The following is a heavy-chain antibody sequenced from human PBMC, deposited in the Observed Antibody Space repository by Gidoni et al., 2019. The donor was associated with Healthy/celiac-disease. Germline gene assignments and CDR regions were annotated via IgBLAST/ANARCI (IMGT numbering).Heavy chain of an antibody. CDR2: ISWNSGSI. Sequence: EVQLVESGGGLVQPGRSLRLSCAASGFTFDDYAMHWVRQAPGKGLGWVSGISWNSGSIGYADSVKGRFTISRDNAKNSLYLQMNSLRAEDTALYYCAKGPEHWGQGTLVTVSS. CDR3: AKGPEH. V-gene: IGHV3-9*01. CDR1: GFTFDDYA. J-gene: IGHJ1*01.